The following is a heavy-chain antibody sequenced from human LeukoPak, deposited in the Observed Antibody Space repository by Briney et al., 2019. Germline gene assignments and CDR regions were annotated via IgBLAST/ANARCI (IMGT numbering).Heavy chain of an antibody. Sequence: SETLSLTCTVSGGSISSYYWGWIRQPPGKGLEWIGSIYYSGSTYYNPSLKSRVAISVDTSKNQFSLKLSSVTAADTAVYYCASTAGGGYSMGYYYYYMDVWGKGTTVTISS. CDR2: IYYSGST. CDR3: ASTAGGGYSMGYYYYYMDV. CDR1: GGSISSYY. J-gene: IGHJ6*03. V-gene: IGHV4-39*01. D-gene: IGHD2-15*01.